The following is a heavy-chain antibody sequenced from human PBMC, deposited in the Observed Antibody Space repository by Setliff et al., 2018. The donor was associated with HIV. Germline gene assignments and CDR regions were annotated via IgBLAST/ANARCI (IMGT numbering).Heavy chain of an antibody. CDR2: INPSDGIP. D-gene: IGHD3-16*01. Sequence: GASVKVSCKASGFSFSRHYMHWVRQAPGEGLEWVAMINPSDGIPSCAQKFQDRVVVTRDTSRSIVYMELSSLLSEDTAVYFCTRAFPPMIPAAFDIWGRGTLVTVSS. J-gene: IGHJ3*02. CDR1: GFSFSRHY. CDR3: TRAFPPMIPAAFDI. V-gene: IGHV1-46*01.